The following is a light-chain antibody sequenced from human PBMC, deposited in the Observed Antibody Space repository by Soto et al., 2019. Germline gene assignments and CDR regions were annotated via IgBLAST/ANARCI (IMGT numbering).Light chain of an antibody. CDR1: SSDVGAYNY. V-gene: IGLV2-14*01. J-gene: IGLJ1*01. CDR3: SSYTTSANYV. Sequence: QSVLTQPASVSGSPGQSITISCTGTSSDVGAYNYVSWYQQHPGKAPKLMISVVSNRPSGVSNRFSGSKSGNTASLTISGLQAEDEADYYCSSYTTSANYVFGTGTKVTVL. CDR2: VVS.